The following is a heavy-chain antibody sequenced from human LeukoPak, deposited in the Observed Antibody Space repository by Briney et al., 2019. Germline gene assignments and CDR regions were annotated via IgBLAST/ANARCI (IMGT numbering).Heavy chain of an antibody. CDR1: GASFSSGDQY. V-gene: IGHV4-31*03. CDR3: SRGLDSRKLGY. D-gene: IGHD3-22*01. Sequence: SETLSLTCTVSGASFSSGDQYWNWIRQSPGKGLEWIGSIHPSGTLYDNPSLESRVTMSMDTSKNQFSLNLNSVTAADTAVYFCSRGLDSRKLGYWGQGTLVTVSS. J-gene: IGHJ4*02. CDR2: IHPSGTL.